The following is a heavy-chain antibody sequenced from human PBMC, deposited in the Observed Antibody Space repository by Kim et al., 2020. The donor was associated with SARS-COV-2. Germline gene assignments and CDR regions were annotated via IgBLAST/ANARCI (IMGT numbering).Heavy chain of an antibody. CDR1: GGSISSYY. J-gene: IGHJ5*02. V-gene: IGHV4-59*13. Sequence: SETLSLTCTVSGGSISSYYWSWIRQPPGKGLEWIGYIYYSGSTNYNPSLKSRVTISVDTSKNQFSLKLSSVTAADTAVYYCARVTRHSSLNWFDPWGQGTLVTVSS. CDR2: IYYSGST. CDR3: ARVTRHSSLNWFDP. D-gene: IGHD3-22*01.